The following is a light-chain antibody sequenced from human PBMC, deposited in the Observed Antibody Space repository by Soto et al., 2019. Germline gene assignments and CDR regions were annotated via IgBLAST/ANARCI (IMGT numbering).Light chain of an antibody. CDR2: QVS. J-gene: IGKJ1*01. CDR1: QSLEYSDGNTY. V-gene: IGKV2-30*01. CDR3: MQGSHWPPT. Sequence: DVVLTQSHLSLAVTPGQPASISCRASQSLEYSDGNTYLNWFHQRPGQSPRRLIYQVSNRESGVPDRFSGTGSGTDFTLKISRVEAEDIGFYFCMQGSHWPPTFGQGTKVEIK.